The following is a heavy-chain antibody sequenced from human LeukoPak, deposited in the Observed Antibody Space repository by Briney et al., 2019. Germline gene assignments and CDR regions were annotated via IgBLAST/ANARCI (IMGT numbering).Heavy chain of an antibody. D-gene: IGHD2/OR15-2a*01. CDR3: ARKNDWYFDL. V-gene: IGHV1-69*11. CDR2: IIPILGTA. Sequence: SVKVSCKASGYTFTGYYMHWVRQAPGQGLEWMGTIIPILGTANYAQRFQARVTMTADESTSTAYMELSSLKSEDTAVYYCARKNDWYFDLWGRGTLVTVSS. J-gene: IGHJ2*01. CDR1: GYTFTGYY.